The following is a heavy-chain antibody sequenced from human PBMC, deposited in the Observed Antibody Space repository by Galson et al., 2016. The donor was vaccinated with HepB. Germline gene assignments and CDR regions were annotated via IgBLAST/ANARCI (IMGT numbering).Heavy chain of an antibody. V-gene: IGHV4-31*03. CDR2: ISSRWST. CDR1: GGSISSGDYY. Sequence: TLSLTCTVSGGSISSGDYYWNWIRQRPGTSLEWVGLISSRWSTYYNPSLNSRVILSVDTSKNQFSLRLTSVTAADTAVYYCAKAANDMMLGMYATYAFDIWGQGTMVTVSS. CDR3: AKAANDMMLGMYATYAFDI. D-gene: IGHD2-8*02. J-gene: IGHJ3*02.